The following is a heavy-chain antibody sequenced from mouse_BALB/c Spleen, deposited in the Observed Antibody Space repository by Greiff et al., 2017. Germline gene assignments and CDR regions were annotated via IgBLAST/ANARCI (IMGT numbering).Heavy chain of an antibody. V-gene: IGHV5-6-3*01. J-gene: IGHJ2*01. Sequence: EVKLVESGGGLVQPGGSLKLSCAASGFTFSSYGMSWVRQTPDKRLELVATINSNGGSTYYPDSVKGRFTISRDNAKNTLYLQMSSLKSEDTAMYYCARVSTMITTYFDYWGQGTTLTVSS. CDR1: GFTFSSYG. CDR2: INSNGGST. CDR3: ARVSTMITTYFDY. D-gene: IGHD2-4*01.